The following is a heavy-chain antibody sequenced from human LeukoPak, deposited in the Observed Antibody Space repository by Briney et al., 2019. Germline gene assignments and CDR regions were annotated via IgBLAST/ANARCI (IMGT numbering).Heavy chain of an antibody. Sequence: GSLRLSRTASGFIFSNYWMTWVRQAPGKGLEWVAQINQDGSKEYYIDSVKARFSISRDNARNSLSLQMNSLRAEDTAVYYCVRDGGVSGYDLLDYWGQGTLVTVSS. CDR3: VRDGGVSGYDLLDY. J-gene: IGHJ4*02. CDR2: INQDGSKE. D-gene: IGHD5-12*01. CDR1: GFIFSNYW. V-gene: IGHV3-7*01.